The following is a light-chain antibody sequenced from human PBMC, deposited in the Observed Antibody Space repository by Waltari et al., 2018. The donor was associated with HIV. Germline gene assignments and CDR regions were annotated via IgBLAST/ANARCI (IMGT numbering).Light chain of an antibody. V-gene: IGKV1-17*01. CDR2: AAS. Sequence: DIQMTQSPSSLSASVGDRVTITWRPRPGLGNDLGWYQQKVGQAPNRLIYAASRLQSGVPSRCSGSASGTDFTLTISSLQPEDFATYYCLPHHSNPPTFGGGTKVESK. CDR1: PGLGND. CDR3: LPHHSNPPT. J-gene: IGKJ4*01.